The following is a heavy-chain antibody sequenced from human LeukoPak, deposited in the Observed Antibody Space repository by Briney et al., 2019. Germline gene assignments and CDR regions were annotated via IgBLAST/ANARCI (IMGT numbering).Heavy chain of an antibody. D-gene: IGHD2-2*02. V-gene: IGHV4-59*01. Sequence: PSETLSLTWTVSGGSFSNYYWSWIRQPPGKALEWIGYMYYTGDTNYNPSLKSRVTISVDTSKNQFSLKLSSVTAADTAVYYCARADYCSSTSCYNSYMDVWGKGTTVTVSS. CDR1: GGSFSNYY. CDR3: ARADYCSSTSCYNSYMDV. CDR2: MYYTGDT. J-gene: IGHJ6*03.